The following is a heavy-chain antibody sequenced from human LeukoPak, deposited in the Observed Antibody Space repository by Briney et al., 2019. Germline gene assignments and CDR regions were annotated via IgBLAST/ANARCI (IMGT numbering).Heavy chain of an antibody. Sequence: PSETLSLTCTVSGGSFSGYYWSWIRQPPGKGLEWIGEINHSGSTNYNPSLKSRVTISVDTSKNQFSLKLSSVTAADTAVYYCARGRSDLRIAAAGTGDYWGQGTLVTVSS. J-gene: IGHJ4*02. V-gene: IGHV4-34*01. CDR2: INHSGST. CDR3: ARGRSDLRIAAAGTGDY. CDR1: GGSFSGYY. D-gene: IGHD6-13*01.